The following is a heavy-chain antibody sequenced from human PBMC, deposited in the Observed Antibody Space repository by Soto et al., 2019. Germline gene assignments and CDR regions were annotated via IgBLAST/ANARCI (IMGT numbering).Heavy chain of an antibody. D-gene: IGHD3-10*01. CDR3: ARARSGTYYNPAWFDP. CDR1: RGSIYTGGYY. Sequence: QMQMQESGPGLVEPSQTLSLTCTVSRGSIYTGGYYWTWIRQHPGKALEWIGYIYVSGSTYYNPSLKSRVAISIDTSKNQFSLKLNSVSAADTAVYYCARARSGTYYNPAWFDPCGQGPLVTVSS. V-gene: IGHV4-31*03. CDR2: IYVSGST. J-gene: IGHJ5*02.